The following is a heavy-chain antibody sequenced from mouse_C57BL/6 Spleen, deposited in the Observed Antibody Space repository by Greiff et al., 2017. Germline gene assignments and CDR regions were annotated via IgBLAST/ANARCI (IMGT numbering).Heavy chain of an antibody. CDR3: AKDYDVDYAMDY. Sequence: VKLQESGAELVKPGASVKLSCKASGYTFTSYWMHWVKQRPGRGLEWIGRIDPNSGGTKYNEKFKSKATLTVDKPSSTAYMQLSSLTSEDSAVYYCAKDYDVDYAMDYWGQGTSVTVSS. CDR1: GYTFTSYW. CDR2: IDPNSGGT. J-gene: IGHJ4*01. D-gene: IGHD2-4*01. V-gene: IGHV1-72*01.